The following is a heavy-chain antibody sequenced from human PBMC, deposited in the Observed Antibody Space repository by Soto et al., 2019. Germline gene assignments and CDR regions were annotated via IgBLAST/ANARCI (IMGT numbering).Heavy chain of an antibody. CDR3: ARIGQVAGLGY. V-gene: IGHV3-74*01. Sequence: EVQLVESGGGLVQPGGSQRLSCAASGFTFSSYWMHWVRQAPGKGLVWVSRINSDGSSTSYADSVKGRFTISRDNAKNMLYLQMNSLRVEDTAVYYCARIGQVAGLGYWGQGALVTVSS. D-gene: IGHD2-15*01. CDR2: INSDGSST. J-gene: IGHJ4*02. CDR1: GFTFSSYW.